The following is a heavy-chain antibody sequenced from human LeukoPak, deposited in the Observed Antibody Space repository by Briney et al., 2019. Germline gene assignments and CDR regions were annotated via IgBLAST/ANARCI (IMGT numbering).Heavy chain of an antibody. J-gene: IGHJ4*02. CDR2: IYYSGST. V-gene: IGHV4-59*01. CDR1: GASISSYY. Sequence: SETLSLTCTVSGASISSYYWSWIRQPPGKGLEWIGYIYYSGSTTYHPSLKSRVTISVDTSKNQFSLKLSSVTAADTAVYYCARGADTAMVMDYWGQGTLVTVSS. CDR3: ARGADTAMVMDY. D-gene: IGHD5-18*01.